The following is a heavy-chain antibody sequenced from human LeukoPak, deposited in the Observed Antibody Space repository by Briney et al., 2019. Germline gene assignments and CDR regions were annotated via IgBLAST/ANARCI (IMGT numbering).Heavy chain of an antibody. D-gene: IGHD3-10*01. CDR2: ISNSGSPI. J-gene: IGHJ4*02. V-gene: IGHV3-21*01. CDR1: GFTFSSYS. CDR3: AKSFWWFGEFSPFDY. Sequence: PGGSLRLSCAASGFTFSSYSMNWVRQAPGKGLEWASSISNSGSPIYYADSVKGRFTISRDNAKNSLYLQMNSLRAEDTAVYYCAKSFWWFGEFSPFDYWGQGTLLTVSS.